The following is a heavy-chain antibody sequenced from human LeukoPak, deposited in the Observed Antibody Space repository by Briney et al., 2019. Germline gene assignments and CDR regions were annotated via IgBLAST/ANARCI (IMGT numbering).Heavy chain of an antibody. CDR2: ISSSSSYI. V-gene: IGHV3-21*01. CDR3: VPLSDSSGYTNYYYYMDV. CDR1: GFSFSSNS. Sequence: PGGSLRLSCAASGFSFSSNSMNWVRQAPGKGLEWVSSISSSSSYIYYADSVKGRFTISRDNAKNSLYLQMNSLRAEDTAVYYCVPLSDSSGYTNYYYYMDVWGKGTTVTVSS. D-gene: IGHD3-22*01. J-gene: IGHJ6*03.